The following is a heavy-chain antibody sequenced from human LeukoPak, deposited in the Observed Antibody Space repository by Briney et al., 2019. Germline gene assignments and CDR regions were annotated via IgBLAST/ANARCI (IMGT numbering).Heavy chain of an antibody. D-gene: IGHD4-23*01. CDR1: GGSISSSSYY. V-gene: IGHV4-39*01. CDR3: ARLLDYGGNSVAFDI. Sequence: SETLSLTCTVSGGSISSSSYYWGWIRQPPGKGLEWIGSIYYSGSTYYNPSLKSRVTISVDTSKNQFSLKLSSVTAADTAVYHCARLLDYGGNSVAFDIWGQGTMVTVSS. J-gene: IGHJ3*02. CDR2: IYYSGST.